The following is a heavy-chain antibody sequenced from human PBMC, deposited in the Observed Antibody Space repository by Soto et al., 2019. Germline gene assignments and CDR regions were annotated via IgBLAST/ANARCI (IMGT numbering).Heavy chain of an antibody. J-gene: IGHJ6*02. D-gene: IGHD5-18*01. CDR3: ARVDLPDTAMVLWAYYSYGMDV. CDR2: ISAYNGNT. CDR1: GCTFTSYG. V-gene: IGHV1-18*01. Sequence: GASVKVSCKASGCTFTSYGISWVRQAPGQGLEWMGWISAYNGNTNYAQKLQGRVTMTTDTSTSTAYMELRSLRSDDTAVYYCARVDLPDTAMVLWAYYSYGMDVWGQGTTVTVSS.